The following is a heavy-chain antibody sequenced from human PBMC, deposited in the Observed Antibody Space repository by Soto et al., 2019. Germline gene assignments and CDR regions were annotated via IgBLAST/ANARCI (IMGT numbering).Heavy chain of an antibody. CDR1: GFSISSHY. V-gene: IGHV3-53*02. CDR2: TFSGGNT. Sequence: ELQLVETGGGLIQTGGSLRLSCAASGFSISSHYIAWVRQPPGKGLEWVSTTFSGGNTEYAASVKGRCSISRDNYKNTLYLQMDTLRVEDTAVYYCARKPPSAIQGWAFGMDVWGQGTTVSVSS. J-gene: IGHJ6*02. D-gene: IGHD2-21*01. CDR3: ARKPPSAIQGWAFGMDV.